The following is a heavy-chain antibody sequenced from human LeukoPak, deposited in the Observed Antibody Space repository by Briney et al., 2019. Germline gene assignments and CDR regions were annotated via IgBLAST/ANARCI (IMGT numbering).Heavy chain of an antibody. CDR1: GDSISSRY. CDR2: ISYSGTT. J-gene: IGHJ3*02. Sequence: SETLSLTCAVSGDSISSRYWSWIRQPPGKGLEWIGYISYSGTTYYNPYLKSRVTTSSDTSNSQVPLKLSSVTAADTAVYYCARHTYDGGGFLGDAFDIWGQGITVTVSS. D-gene: IGHD3-22*01. CDR3: ARHTYDGGGFLGDAFDI. V-gene: IGHV4-59*08.